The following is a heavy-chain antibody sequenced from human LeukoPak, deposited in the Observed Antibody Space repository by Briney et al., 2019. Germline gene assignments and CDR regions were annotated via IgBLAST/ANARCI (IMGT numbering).Heavy chain of an antibody. D-gene: IGHD3-16*01. J-gene: IGHJ3*02. Sequence: PSETLSLTCSVSGGXISSYYWSWIRQPPGKGLEWIGYIYNSGSTNYNPSLKSRVTISVDTSKNQFSLKLSSVTAADTAVYYCARLRGAFDIWGQGTMVTVSS. CDR3: ARLRGAFDI. V-gene: IGHV4-59*08. CDR2: IYNSGST. CDR1: GGXISSYY.